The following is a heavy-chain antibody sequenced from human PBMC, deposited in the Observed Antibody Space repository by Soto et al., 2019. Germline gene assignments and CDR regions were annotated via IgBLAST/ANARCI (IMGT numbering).Heavy chain of an antibody. CDR3: APPPPGKRFLEGSLYYMDV. J-gene: IGHJ6*03. Sequence: GGSLRLSCAASGFTFSSYAMSWVRQAPGKGLEWVSAISGSGGSTYYADSVKRRFTISRDNSKNTLYLQMNSLSAEDTALYYCAPPPPGKRFLEGSLYYMDVWGKGTTVTVSS. V-gene: IGHV3-23*01. CDR1: GFTFSSYA. CDR2: ISGSGGST. D-gene: IGHD3-3*01.